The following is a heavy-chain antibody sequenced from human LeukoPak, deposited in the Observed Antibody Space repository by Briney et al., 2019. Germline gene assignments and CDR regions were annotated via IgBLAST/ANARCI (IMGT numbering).Heavy chain of an antibody. Sequence: GGSLRLSCAASGFTVSSNYMSWVRQAPGKGLEWVSVIYSGGSTYYADSVKGRFTISRDNSKNTLYLQMNSLRAEDTAVYYCARIRPGYGDLDAFDIWGQGTMVTVSS. CDR2: IYSGGST. J-gene: IGHJ3*02. CDR1: GFTVSSNY. V-gene: IGHV3-53*01. D-gene: IGHD4-17*01. CDR3: ARIRPGYGDLDAFDI.